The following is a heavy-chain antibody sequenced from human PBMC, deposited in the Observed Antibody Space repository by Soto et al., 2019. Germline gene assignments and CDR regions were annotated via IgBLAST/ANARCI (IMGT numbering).Heavy chain of an antibody. CDR2: IDYSGST. D-gene: IGHD5-18*01. Sequence: PSETLSLTCTVSGVSISSGGYYWGWIRQSPGKGLEWIGSIDYSGSTYYNPSLKSRVTISVDTSKSQFSLKLSSVTAADTAVYYCAKDSGYNYGYFRWFDPWGQGTLVTVSS. CDR1: GVSISSGGYY. CDR3: AKDSGYNYGYFRWFDP. V-gene: IGHV4-39*07. J-gene: IGHJ5*02.